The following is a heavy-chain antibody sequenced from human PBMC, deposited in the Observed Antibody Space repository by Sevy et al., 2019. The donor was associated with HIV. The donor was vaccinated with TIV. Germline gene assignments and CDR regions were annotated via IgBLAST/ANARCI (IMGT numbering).Heavy chain of an antibody. CDR3: ARGSAVLSATIWDGFDY. Sequence: GGSLRLSCAASAFTFSNYRKNWVRQAPGKGLEWGSSISSSSNYIYYADSVKGRFTISRDNAKNSLYLQMNSLRAEDTAVYYCARGSAVLSATIWDGFDYWGQGTLVTVSS. J-gene: IGHJ4*02. CDR2: ISSSSNYI. CDR1: AFTFSNYR. D-gene: IGHD2-2*02. V-gene: IGHV3-21*01.